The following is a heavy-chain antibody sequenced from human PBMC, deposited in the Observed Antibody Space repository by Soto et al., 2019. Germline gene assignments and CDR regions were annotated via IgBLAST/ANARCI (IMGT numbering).Heavy chain of an antibody. Sequence: SETLSLTCTVSDGSISSGGYFWSWIRQHPGKGLEWIGYIYYSGSTYYNPSLTSRVTISVDTSKNQFSLKLTSVTAADTAVYYCASGWEGNWFDPWGQGTLVTVSS. J-gene: IGHJ5*02. CDR2: IYYSGST. CDR1: DGSISSGGYF. D-gene: IGHD6-19*01. CDR3: ASGWEGNWFDP. V-gene: IGHV4-31*03.